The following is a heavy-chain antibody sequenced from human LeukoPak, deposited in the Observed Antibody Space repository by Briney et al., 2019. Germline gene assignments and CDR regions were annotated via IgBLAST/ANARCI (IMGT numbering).Heavy chain of an antibody. CDR1: GGSISSSSYY. V-gene: IGHV4-39*07. Sequence: ETLSLTCTVSGGSISSSSYYWGWIRQPPGKGLEWIGSIYYSGSTYYNPSLKSRVPISVDTSKNQFSLKLSSVTAADTAVYYCARERHYYDSRYFDYWGQGTLVTVSS. CDR3: ARERHYYDSRYFDY. CDR2: IYYSGST. D-gene: IGHD3-22*01. J-gene: IGHJ4*02.